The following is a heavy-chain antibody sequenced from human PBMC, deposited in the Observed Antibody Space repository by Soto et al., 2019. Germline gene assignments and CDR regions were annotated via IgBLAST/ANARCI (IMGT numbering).Heavy chain of an antibody. V-gene: IGHV3-33*01. D-gene: IGHD4-17*01. Sequence: GGSLRLSWAASGFTFSSYGMHWVRQAPGKGLERVAVIWYDGSNKYYADSVKGRFTISRDNSKNTLYLQMNSLRAEDTAVYYCAREWDYGDPNWFDPWGQGTLVTVSS. CDR2: IWYDGSNK. CDR1: GFTFSSYG. CDR3: AREWDYGDPNWFDP. J-gene: IGHJ5*02.